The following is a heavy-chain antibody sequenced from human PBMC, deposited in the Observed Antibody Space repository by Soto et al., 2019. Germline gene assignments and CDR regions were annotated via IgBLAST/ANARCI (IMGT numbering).Heavy chain of an antibody. D-gene: IGHD3-22*01. CDR3: ARPARFYYDSSGQSAWSAP. V-gene: IGHV1-69*12. CDR1: GGTFSSYA. Sequence: QVQLVQSGAEVKKPGSSVKVSCKASGGTFSSYAISWVRQAPGQGLEWMGGIIPIFGTANYAQKFQGRVTITADEXXTXAXXELSSLRSEATAGYYWARPARFYYDSSGQSAWSAPWGQGTLVTVSS. CDR2: IIPIFGTA. J-gene: IGHJ5*02.